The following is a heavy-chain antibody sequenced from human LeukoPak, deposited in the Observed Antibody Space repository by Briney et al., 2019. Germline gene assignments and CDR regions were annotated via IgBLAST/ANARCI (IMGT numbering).Heavy chain of an antibody. J-gene: IGHJ4*02. D-gene: IGHD5-18*01. CDR3: AKDVSRGYSYGYVVDY. V-gene: IGHV3-23*01. CDR1: GFTFSSYA. Sequence: PRGSLRLSCAASGFTFSSYAMSWVRQAPGKGLEWVSAISGSGGSTYYADSVKGRFTISRDNSKNTLYLQMNSLRAEDTAVYYCAKDVSRGYSYGYVVDYWGQGTLVTVSS. CDR2: ISGSGGST.